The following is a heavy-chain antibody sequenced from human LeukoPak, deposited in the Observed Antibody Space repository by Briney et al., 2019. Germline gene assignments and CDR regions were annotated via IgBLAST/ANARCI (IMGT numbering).Heavy chain of an antibody. J-gene: IGHJ4*02. V-gene: IGHV3-23*01. CDR3: AGEYCSGGSCYPFDY. Sequence: GGSLRLSCAASGFTFSSYAMSWVRQAPGKGLEWVSAISGSGGSTYYADSVKGRFTISRDNSKNTLYLQMNSLRAEDTAVYYCAGEYCSGGSCYPFDYWGQGTLVTVSS. D-gene: IGHD2-15*01. CDR1: GFTFSSYA. CDR2: ISGSGGST.